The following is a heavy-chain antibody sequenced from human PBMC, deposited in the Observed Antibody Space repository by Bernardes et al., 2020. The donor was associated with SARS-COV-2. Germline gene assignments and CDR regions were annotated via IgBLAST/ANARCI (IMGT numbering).Heavy chain of an antibody. CDR2: ISSSGNTI. CDR3: RGVYYFYGMEG. V-gene: IGHV3-48*01. CDR1: GFTFTTYS. J-gene: IGHJ6*02. Sequence: GGSLRLSCAASGFTFTTYSMNWVRQAPGKGLEWVAYISSSGNTIYYADSVKGRFTISRDNAKDSLSLQMNSLRAEDTAVYYCRGVYYFYGMEGWGPGTTV.